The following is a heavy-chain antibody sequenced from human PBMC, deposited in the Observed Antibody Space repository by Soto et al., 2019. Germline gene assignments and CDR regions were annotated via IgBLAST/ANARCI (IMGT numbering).Heavy chain of an antibody. D-gene: IGHD5-12*01. J-gene: IGHJ4*02. CDR3: ARLTDRDGYNGFDY. V-gene: IGHV5-51*01. CDR1: GYKFTTYW. Sequence: PGESLKISCKGSGYKFTTYWIGWVRQMPGKGLEWMAIIYPDNSDSRYSPSFQGQVTISADKSISTAYLQWSSLKASDTAMYYCARLTDRDGYNGFDYWGQGTMVTVSS. CDR2: IYPDNSDS.